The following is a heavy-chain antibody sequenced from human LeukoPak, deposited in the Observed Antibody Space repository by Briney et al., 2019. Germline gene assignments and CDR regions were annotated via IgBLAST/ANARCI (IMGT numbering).Heavy chain of an antibody. Sequence: PGGSLRLSCAASGFTFSSYGMHWVRQAPGKGLEWVAVIWYDGSNKYYADSVKGRFTISRDNSKNTLYLQMNSLRAEDTAVYYCATDRGKYYDSSGYYFGYWGQGTLVTVSS. J-gene: IGHJ4*02. CDR3: ATDRGKYYDSSGYYFGY. CDR2: IWYDGSNK. D-gene: IGHD3-22*01. CDR1: GFTFSSYG. V-gene: IGHV3-33*01.